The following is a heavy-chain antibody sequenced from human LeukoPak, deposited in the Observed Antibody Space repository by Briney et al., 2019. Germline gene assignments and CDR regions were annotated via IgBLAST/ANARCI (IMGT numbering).Heavy chain of an antibody. D-gene: IGHD5-18*01. CDR3: VIFKGYNYGDDY. Sequence: GGSLRLSCSASGFTFSSYAMHWVRQAPGKGLEYVSAIGSNGDKTYSADSVKGRFTISRDNSKNTLYLQMSSQRAEDTAVYYCVIFKGYNYGDDYWGQGTLVTVSS. CDR2: IGSNGDKT. CDR1: GFTFSSYA. J-gene: IGHJ4*02. V-gene: IGHV3-64D*06.